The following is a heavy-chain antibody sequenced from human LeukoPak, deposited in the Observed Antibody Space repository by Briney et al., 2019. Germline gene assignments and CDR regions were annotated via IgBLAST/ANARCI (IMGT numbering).Heavy chain of an antibody. D-gene: IGHD3-22*01. Sequence: SETLSLTCTVSGGSISSYYWSWIRQPPGKGLEWIGYIYYSGSTNYNPSLKSRVTISVDTSRTQFSLKLSSVTAADTAVYYCARAGDSSGFHYYYYGMDVWGQGTTVTVSS. CDR1: GGSISSYY. V-gene: IGHV4-59*01. CDR3: ARAGDSSGFHYYYYGMDV. J-gene: IGHJ6*02. CDR2: IYYSGST.